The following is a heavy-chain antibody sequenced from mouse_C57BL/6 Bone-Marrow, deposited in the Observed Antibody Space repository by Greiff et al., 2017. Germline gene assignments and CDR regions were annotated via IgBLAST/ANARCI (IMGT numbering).Heavy chain of an antibody. CDR1: GYTFTSYW. J-gene: IGHJ3*01. CDR2: IDPSDSYT. CDR3: AREAGAYYSSSFAY. Sequence: QVQLQQPGAELVKPGASVKLSCKASGYTFTSYWMQWVKQRPGQGLEWIGEIDPSDSYTNYNQKFKGKATLTVDTSSSTAYMQLSSLTSEDSAFYYCAREAGAYYSSSFAYWGQGTLVTVSA. V-gene: IGHV1-50*01. D-gene: IGHD2-5*01.